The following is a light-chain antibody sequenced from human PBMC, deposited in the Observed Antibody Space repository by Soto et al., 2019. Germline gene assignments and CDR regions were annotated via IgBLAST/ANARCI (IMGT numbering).Light chain of an antibody. V-gene: IGKV3-20*01. CDR3: QQYGNSPRYS. Sequence: DIVLTQSPGTLSLSPGERATLSCRASQSVDSRYLAWYQQKPGQAPRLVIHAVSRRATGIPDMFSGSGSGTDFTLTISRLEPEDFAEYYCQQYGNSPRYSFGQGTYLEIK. CDR1: QSVDSRY. CDR2: AVS. J-gene: IGKJ2*03.